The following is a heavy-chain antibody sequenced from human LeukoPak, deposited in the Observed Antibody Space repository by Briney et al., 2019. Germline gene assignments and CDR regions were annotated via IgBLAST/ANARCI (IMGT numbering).Heavy chain of an antibody. CDR2: ISGSGGST. Sequence: GGSLRLSCAASGFTFSSYAMSWVRQAPGKGLEWVSAISGSGGSTYYADSVKGRFTISRDNSKNTLYLQMNSLRAEDTAVYYCAKSPTHSYCGGDCYSEYFQHWGQGTLVTVSS. CDR3: AKSPTHSYCGGDCYSEYFQH. V-gene: IGHV3-23*01. D-gene: IGHD2-21*02. CDR1: GFTFSSYA. J-gene: IGHJ1*01.